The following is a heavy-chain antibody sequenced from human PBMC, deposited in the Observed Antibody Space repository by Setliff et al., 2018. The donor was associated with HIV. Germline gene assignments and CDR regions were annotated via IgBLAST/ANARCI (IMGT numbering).Heavy chain of an antibody. CDR2: MDPKSGHT. CDR3: ARVYCSTTSCNDEYFYDY. J-gene: IGHJ4*01. Sequence: ASVMVSCKASGYSFTDNDINWVRQATGQGLEWMGWMDPKSGHTVYAEKFQGRVTITRDTSISTAYMELSSLRSEDTAVYFCARVYCSTTSCNDEYFYDYWGQGTLVTVSS. D-gene: IGHD2-2*01. V-gene: IGHV1-8*01. CDR1: GYSFTDND.